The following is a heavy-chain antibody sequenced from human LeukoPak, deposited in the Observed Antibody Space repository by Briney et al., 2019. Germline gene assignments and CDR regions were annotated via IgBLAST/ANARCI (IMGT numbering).Heavy chain of an antibody. V-gene: IGHV4-4*02. CDR2: IYHSGST. CDR3: ASVVVVVAARKYSWLSLRGGRYFDY. Sequence: SGTLSLTCAVSGGSISSSNWWRWVRQPPGKGLEWTGEIYHSGSTNYNPSLKSRVTISVDKSKNQFSLKLSSVTAADTAVYYCASVVVVVAARKYSWLSLRGGRYFDYWGQGTLVTDSS. D-gene: IGHD2-15*01. J-gene: IGHJ4*02. CDR1: GGSISSSNW.